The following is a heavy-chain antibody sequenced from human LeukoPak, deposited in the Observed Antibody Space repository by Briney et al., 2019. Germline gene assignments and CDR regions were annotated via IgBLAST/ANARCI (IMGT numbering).Heavy chain of an antibody. Sequence: SETLSLTCAVYGGSFRGYYWSWIRQPPGKGLEWIGEINHSGSTHYNPSLKSRVTISVDTSKNQFSLKLSSVTAADTAVYYCARGRITKYNWFDPWGQGTLVTVSS. CDR2: INHSGST. CDR3: ARGRITKYNWFDP. CDR1: GGSFRGYY. V-gene: IGHV4-34*01. D-gene: IGHD1-1*01. J-gene: IGHJ5*02.